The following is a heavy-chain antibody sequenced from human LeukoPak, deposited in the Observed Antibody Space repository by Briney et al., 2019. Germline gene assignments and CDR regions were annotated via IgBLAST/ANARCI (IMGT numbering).Heavy chain of an antibody. J-gene: IGHJ4*02. CDR2: ISSSSSYI. CDR1: GFTFSSYS. V-gene: IGHV3-21*01. D-gene: IGHD2/OR15-2a*01. CDR3: ARVATTATTSGFDY. Sequence: PGGSLRLSCAASGFTFSSYSMNWVRQAPGKGLEWVSSISSSSSYIYYADSVKGRFTISRDNAKNSLYLQMNSLGAEDTAVYYCARVATTATTSGFDYWGQGTLVTVSS.